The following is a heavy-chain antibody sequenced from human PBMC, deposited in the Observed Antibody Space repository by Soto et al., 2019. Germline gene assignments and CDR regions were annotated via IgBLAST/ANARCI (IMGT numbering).Heavy chain of an antibody. CDR2: RFYSGST. J-gene: IGHJ6*02. D-gene: IGHD6-6*01. Sequence: QLQLQESGPGLVKPSETLSLTCTVSGGSITSSSYYWGWVRQTPGKGLAWIGNRFYSGSTYYNPSLKRRVTISVDTSNNQSSLRLSSVPAADTALYYCVASSYYYFYGMDVWGQGTTVTVSS. CDR1: GGSITSSSYY. CDR3: VASSYYYFYGMDV. V-gene: IGHV4-39*01.